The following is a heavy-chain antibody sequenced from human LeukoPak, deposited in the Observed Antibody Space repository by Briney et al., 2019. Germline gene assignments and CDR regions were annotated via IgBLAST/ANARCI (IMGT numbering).Heavy chain of an antibody. J-gene: IGHJ4*02. CDR1: GFTFINYN. Sequence: PGGSLRLSCAASGFTFINYNLNWVRQAPGKGLEWVSSISSNSGHIYYADSVKGRFTISRDNAKKSVYLQMNSLRAEDTAVYYCARDLYDYLWGSYRLKFPFDYWGQGTQVTVSS. CDR3: ARDLYDYLWGSYRLKFPFDY. V-gene: IGHV3-21*01. D-gene: IGHD3-16*02. CDR2: ISSNSGHI.